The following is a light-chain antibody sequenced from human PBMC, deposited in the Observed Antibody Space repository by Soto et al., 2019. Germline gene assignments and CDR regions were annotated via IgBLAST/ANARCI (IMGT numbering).Light chain of an antibody. CDR3: QQYGSLSWT. Sequence: EIVLTQSPGTLSLSPGERPTLSCRASQNVDSNSLAWYQQKPGQAPRIIIFGASGRATGIPDRFSRSGSGTDFTLTISRLEPEEFAVYYCQQYGSLSWTFGQGTKVEIK. J-gene: IGKJ1*01. V-gene: IGKV3-20*01. CDR1: QNVDSNS. CDR2: GAS.